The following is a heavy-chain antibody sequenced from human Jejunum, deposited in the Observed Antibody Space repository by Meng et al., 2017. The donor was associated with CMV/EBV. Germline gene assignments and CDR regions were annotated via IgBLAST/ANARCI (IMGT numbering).Heavy chain of an antibody. J-gene: IGHJ4*02. V-gene: IGHV3-23*01. CDR3: AKLHPSTTPSFFDY. CDR1: GFTFSTYA. D-gene: IGHD1-14*01. Sequence: ELQLLGSGGALIQPGGSLRLSCAASGFTFSTYAMTWVRQAPGKGLEWVSTVSQGGTITYYADSVKGRFTISRDNSKNTLYVQMNSLRAEDTAVYYCAKLHPSTTPSFFDYWGQGTLVTVSS. CDR2: VSQGGTIT.